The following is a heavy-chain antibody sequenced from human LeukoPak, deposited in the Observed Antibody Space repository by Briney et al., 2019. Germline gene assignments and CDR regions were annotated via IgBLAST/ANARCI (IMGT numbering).Heavy chain of an antibody. CDR2: IRYDGSNK. CDR1: GFTFSSYG. V-gene: IGHV3-30*02. D-gene: IGHD6-13*01. Sequence: SGGSLRLSCAASGFTFSSYGMHWVRQAPGKGLEWVAFIRYDGSNKYYADSVKGRFTISRDNSKNTLYLQMNSLRAEDTAVYYCAPRIAASGTGFDCWGQGTLVTVSS. CDR3: APRIAASGTGFDC. J-gene: IGHJ4*02.